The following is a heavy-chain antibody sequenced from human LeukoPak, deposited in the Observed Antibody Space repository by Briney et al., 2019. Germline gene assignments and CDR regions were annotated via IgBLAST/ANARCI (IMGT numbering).Heavy chain of an antibody. D-gene: IGHD1-1*01. CDR2: ISDFGVFT. J-gene: IGHJ3*02. CDR1: GFTFGVYA. V-gene: IGHV3-23*01. Sequence: PGGSLRLSCAASGFTFGVYAMSWVRQAPGKGLEWVSDISDFGVFTNYLGSVKGRFTISRDNSENRLYMHMNSLRADDTAVYYCARKWNGAFDIWGQGTMVTVTS. CDR3: ARKWNGAFDI.